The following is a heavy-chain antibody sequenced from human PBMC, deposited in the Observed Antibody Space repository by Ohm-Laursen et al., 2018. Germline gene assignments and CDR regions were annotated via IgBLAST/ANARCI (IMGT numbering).Heavy chain of an antibody. Sequence: GTLSLTCIVSGGSISSSSYYWGWIRQPSGKGLEWIGSIYYSGSTYYNPSLKSRVTISVDTSKNQFSLKLSSVTAADTAVYYCASLRPPRTYYGMDVWGQGTTVTVSS. V-gene: IGHV4-39*01. CDR3: ASLRPPRTYYGMDV. D-gene: IGHD1-14*01. CDR1: GGSISSSSYY. CDR2: IYYSGST. J-gene: IGHJ6*02.